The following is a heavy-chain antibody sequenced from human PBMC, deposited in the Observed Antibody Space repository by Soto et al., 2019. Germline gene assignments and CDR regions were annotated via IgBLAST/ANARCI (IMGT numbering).Heavy chain of an antibody. CDR3: ARAIGADFFDY. D-gene: IGHD6-25*01. J-gene: IGHJ4*02. CDR2: ISDSGVNT. CDR1: GFTFSNYA. Sequence: GGSLRLSCTASGFTFSNYAMSWVRQAPGMWLEWVSTISDSGVNTFFGDSMKDRFTISRDNSKSTVYLQLNTVRAEDTAIYYCARAIGADFFDYWGQGXLVTVYS. V-gene: IGHV3-23*01.